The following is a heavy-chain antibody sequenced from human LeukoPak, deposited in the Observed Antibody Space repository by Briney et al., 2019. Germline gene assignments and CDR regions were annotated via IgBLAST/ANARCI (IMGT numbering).Heavy chain of an antibody. CDR2: IRGDGRAT. D-gene: IGHD3-10*01. CDR3: ANGESYYYASGGGY. V-gene: IGHV3-74*03. CDR1: GFIFTDYW. J-gene: IGHJ4*02. Sequence: GGSLRLSCAASGFIFTDYWMHWVRQAPGKELVWVARIRGDGRATTYADSVKGRFTISRDNAMNTVFLQMNSLRPEDTAFYYCANGESYYYASGGGYWGQGALVTVSS.